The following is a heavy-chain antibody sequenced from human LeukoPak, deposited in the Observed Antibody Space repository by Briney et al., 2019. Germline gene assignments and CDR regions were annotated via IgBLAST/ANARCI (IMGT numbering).Heavy chain of an antibody. CDR1: GFTFSSYS. D-gene: IGHD2/OR15-2a*01. CDR2: ISSSSSYI. J-gene: IGHJ4*02. Sequence: GGSLRLSCAASGFTFSSYSMNWVRQAPGKGLEWVSSISSSSSYIYYADSVKGRFTISRDNAKNSLYLQMNSLRADDTAVYYCARVARGSTYYFPLDYWGQGTLVTVSS. CDR3: ARVARGSTYYFPLDY. V-gene: IGHV3-21*01.